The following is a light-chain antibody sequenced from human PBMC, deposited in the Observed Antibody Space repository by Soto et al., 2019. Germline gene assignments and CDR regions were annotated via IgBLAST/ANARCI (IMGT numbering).Light chain of an antibody. V-gene: IGLV1-40*01. CDR3: QSYDSSLSGYV. CDR1: SSNIGAGYE. Sequence: QSVLTQPPSVSGAPGQRVTISCTGSSSNIGAGYEVHWYQQHPGTAPKVLIYGNSNRPSGVPDRFSGSKSGTSASLAITGLQAEDEADYYCQSYDSSLSGYVFGTGTKVT. J-gene: IGLJ1*01. CDR2: GNS.